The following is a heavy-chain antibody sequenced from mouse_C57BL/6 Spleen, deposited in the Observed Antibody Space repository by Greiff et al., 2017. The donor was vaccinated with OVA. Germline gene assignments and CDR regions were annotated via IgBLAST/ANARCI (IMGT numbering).Heavy chain of an antibody. CDR1: GFNIKNTY. J-gene: IGHJ4*01. CDR3: AVEQGQPEEAMDY. V-gene: IGHV14-3*01. CDR2: IDPANGNT. D-gene: IGHD3-3*01. Sequence: EVMLVESVAELVRPGASVKLSCTASGFNIKNTYMHWVKQRPEQGLEWIGRIDPANGNTKYAPKFQGKATITADTSSNTAYLQLSSLTSEDTAIYYCAVEQGQPEEAMDYWGQGTSVTVSS.